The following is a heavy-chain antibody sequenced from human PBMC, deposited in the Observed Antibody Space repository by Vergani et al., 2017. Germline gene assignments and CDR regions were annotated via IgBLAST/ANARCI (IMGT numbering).Heavy chain of an antibody. Sequence: EVQLLESGGGLVQPGGSLRLSCAASGFTFSSYAMTWVRQAPGKRLQWVSSISSSSANIHYADSGKGRFTVSRDRGRNSLYLQMKSLRAEDTAVYYCARGQAGYQVLYRAYFDPWGQGTLVTVSS. J-gene: IGHJ5*02. D-gene: IGHD2-2*02. CDR2: ISSSSANI. V-gene: IGHV3-21*01. CDR3: ARGQAGYQVLYRAYFDP. CDR1: GFTFSSYA.